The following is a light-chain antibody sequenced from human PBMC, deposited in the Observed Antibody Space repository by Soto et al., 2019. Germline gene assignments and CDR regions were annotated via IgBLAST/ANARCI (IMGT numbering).Light chain of an antibody. J-gene: IGKJ4*01. Sequence: DIVMTQSPDSLAVSLGERATINCESSQSVLYSSNNKNYLAWYQQKPGQPPKLLIYWASTRESGVPDRFSGCGSGTDFTLSISSLQAEDVAVYYCQQYYSTPLTFGGGTKVEIK. CDR1: QSVLYSSNNKNY. CDR3: QQYYSTPLT. V-gene: IGKV4-1*01. CDR2: WAS.